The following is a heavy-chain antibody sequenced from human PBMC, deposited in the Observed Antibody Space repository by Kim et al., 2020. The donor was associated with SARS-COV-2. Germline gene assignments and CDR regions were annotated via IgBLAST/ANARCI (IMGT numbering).Heavy chain of an antibody. D-gene: IGHD4-4*01. CDR2: INTNTGNP. CDR3: ARDYSNVFNYYYYMDV. V-gene: IGHV7-4-1*02. J-gene: IGHJ6*03. CDR1: GYTFTSYA. Sequence: ASVKVSCKASGYTFTSYAMNWVRQAPGQGLEWMGWINTNTGNPTYAQGFTGRFVFSLDTSVSTAYLQISSLKPEDTAVYYCARDYSNVFNYYYYMDVWGKGTTVTVSS.